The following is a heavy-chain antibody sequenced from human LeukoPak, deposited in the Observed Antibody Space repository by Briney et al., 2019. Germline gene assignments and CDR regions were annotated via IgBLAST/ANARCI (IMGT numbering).Heavy chain of an antibody. CDR2: IIPIFGTA. J-gene: IGHJ4*02. D-gene: IGHD3-22*01. Sequence: ASVKVSCKASGGTFSSYAISWVRQAPGQGLEWMGGIIPIFGTANYAQKFQGRVTITAHESTSTAYMELSSLRSEDTAVYYCARTNVYYYDSSDYYPYFVYWGQGTLVTVSS. V-gene: IGHV1-69*13. CDR3: ARTNVYYYDSSDYYPYFVY. CDR1: GGTFSSYA.